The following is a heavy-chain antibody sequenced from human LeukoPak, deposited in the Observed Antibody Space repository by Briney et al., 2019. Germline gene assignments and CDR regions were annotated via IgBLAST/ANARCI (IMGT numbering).Heavy chain of an antibody. J-gene: IGHJ5*02. D-gene: IGHD3-10*01. CDR3: ARSGFGSGISFDL. Sequence: ASVKVSCKASGYTFTSYDINWVRQAPGQGLEWMGWMNPNSGNTGYPQKFQGRVTMTRDTSITTAYMELSSLRSEDTAVYYCARSGFGSGISFDLWGQGTLVTVSS. CDR2: MNPNSGNT. CDR1: GYTFTSYD. V-gene: IGHV1-8*01.